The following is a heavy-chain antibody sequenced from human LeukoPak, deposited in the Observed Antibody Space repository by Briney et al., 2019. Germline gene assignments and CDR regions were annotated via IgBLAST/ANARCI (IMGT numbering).Heavy chain of an antibody. CDR1: GFTFDDYA. CDR2: ISWNSGSI. J-gene: IGHJ6*03. CDR3: AKAPYSNYKPYYYMDV. D-gene: IGHD4-11*01. V-gene: IGHV3-9*01. Sequence: PGRSLRLSCAASGFTFDDYAMHWVRQAPGKGLEWVSGISWNSGSIGYADSVKGRFTISRDNAKNSLYLQMNSLRAEDTALYYCAKAPYSNYKPYYYMDVWGKGTTVTVSS.